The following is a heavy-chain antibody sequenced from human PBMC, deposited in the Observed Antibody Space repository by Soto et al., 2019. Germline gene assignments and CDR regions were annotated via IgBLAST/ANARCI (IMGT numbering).Heavy chain of an antibody. CDR3: ARGGYYDFWSGYVTHYYYYMDF. Sequence: GGSLRLSCAASGFTFSDHYMDWVRQAPGKGLEWVGRTRNKANSYTTDYATSVKGRFTISRDDSKNSLYLQLNSLKTEDTAVYYCARGGYYDFWSGYVTHYYYYMDFWRKGTTVTVS. V-gene: IGHV3-72*01. CDR2: TRNKANSYTT. J-gene: IGHJ6*03. D-gene: IGHD3-3*01. CDR1: GFTFSDHY.